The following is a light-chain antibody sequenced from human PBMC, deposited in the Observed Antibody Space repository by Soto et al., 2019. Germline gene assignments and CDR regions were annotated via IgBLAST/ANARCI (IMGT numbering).Light chain of an antibody. CDR3: QQYNNWPPYT. J-gene: IGKJ2*01. V-gene: IGKV3-15*01. Sequence: EIVMTQSPATLSVSPGERATLSCRASQSVSSNLAWYQQTPGQAPRLLIYGASTRATGIPARFSGSGSGTEFTLTISSLQSEDFAVYYCQQYNNWPPYTFGKGTKLESK. CDR2: GAS. CDR1: QSVSSN.